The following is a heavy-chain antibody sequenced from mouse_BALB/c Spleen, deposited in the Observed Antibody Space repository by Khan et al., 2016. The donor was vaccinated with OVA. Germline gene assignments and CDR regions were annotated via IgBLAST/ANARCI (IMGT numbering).Heavy chain of an antibody. CDR1: GISITTGNYR. CDR3: ARDYGSLYWYFDV. D-gene: IGHD1-1*01. V-gene: IGHV3-5*02. J-gene: IGHJ1*01. CDR2: IYYSGTI. Sequence: VQLKESGPGLVKPSQTVSLTCTVTGISITTGNYRWSWIRQFPGNKLEWIGYIYYSGTITYNPSLTSRTTITRDTSKNQFFLEMNSLTAEDTATYYCARDYGSLYWYFDVWGAGTTVTVSS.